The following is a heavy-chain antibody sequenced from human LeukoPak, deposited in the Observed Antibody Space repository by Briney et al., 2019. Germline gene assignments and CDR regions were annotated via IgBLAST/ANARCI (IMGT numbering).Heavy chain of an antibody. CDR3: ATTLRNNPP. J-gene: IGHJ5*02. V-gene: IGHV1-8*01. D-gene: IGHD1-14*01. Sequence: ASVKVSCKASGYSFTAYDINWVRQATGQGLEWIGYINPNTGLTEYAQKFQGRVSLTRDTSITTAYMELNTLTSEDTAVYYCATTLRNNPPWGQGTLITISS. CDR2: INPNTGLT. CDR1: GYSFTAYD.